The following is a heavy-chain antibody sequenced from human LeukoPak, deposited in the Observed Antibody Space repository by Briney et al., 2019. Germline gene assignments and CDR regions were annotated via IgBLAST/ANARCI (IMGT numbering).Heavy chain of an antibody. D-gene: IGHD2-15*01. V-gene: IGHV3-23*01. CDR1: GFTFSSYG. Sequence: PGGTLRLSCAASGFTFSSYGMSWVRQAPGKGLEWVSAISGSGGSTYYADSVKGRFTISRDNSKNTLYLQMNSLRAEDTAVYYCAKDGEDIVVVVAAIFDYWGQGTLVTVSS. CDR2: ISGSGGST. CDR3: AKDGEDIVVVVAAIFDY. J-gene: IGHJ4*02.